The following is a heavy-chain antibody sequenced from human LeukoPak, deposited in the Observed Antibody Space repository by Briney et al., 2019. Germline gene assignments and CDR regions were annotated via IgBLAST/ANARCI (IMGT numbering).Heavy chain of an antibody. D-gene: IGHD5-18*01. CDR2: IYYSGST. CDR3: ASARHGYIYGYRPNELGHFFDY. CDR1: GGSISSSSYY. Sequence: PSETLSLTCTVSGGSISSSSYYWGWIRQPPGKGLEWIGSIYYSGSTYYNPSLKSRVTISLDTSKNQFSLKLSSVTAADTAVYYCASARHGYIYGYRPNELGHFFDYWGQGTLVTVSS. J-gene: IGHJ4*02. V-gene: IGHV4-39*07.